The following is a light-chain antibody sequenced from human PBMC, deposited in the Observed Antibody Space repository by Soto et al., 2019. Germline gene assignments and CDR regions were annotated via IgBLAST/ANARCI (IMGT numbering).Light chain of an antibody. CDR2: KAS. Sequence: DIQMTQSPSSLSASVGDRVTSTCQASQDISNYLNWYQQKPGKAPKLLIYKASTLKSGVPSRFSGSGSGTEFTLTISSLQPDDFATYYCQHYNSYSEAFGQGTKVDIK. V-gene: IGKV1-5*03. CDR3: QHYNSYSEA. J-gene: IGKJ1*01. CDR1: QDISNY.